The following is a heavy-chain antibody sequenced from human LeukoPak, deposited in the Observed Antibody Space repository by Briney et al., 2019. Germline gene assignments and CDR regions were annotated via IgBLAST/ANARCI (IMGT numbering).Heavy chain of an antibody. Sequence: ASVKVSCKASGYTFISYGISWVRQAPGQGLEWMGWISAYNGNTNYAQKLQGRVTMTTDTSTSTAYMELRSLRSDDTAVYYCARTVGYGDYAGWFDPWGQGTLVTVSS. CDR1: GYTFISYG. J-gene: IGHJ5*02. CDR3: ARTVGYGDYAGWFDP. D-gene: IGHD4-17*01. CDR2: ISAYNGNT. V-gene: IGHV1-18*01.